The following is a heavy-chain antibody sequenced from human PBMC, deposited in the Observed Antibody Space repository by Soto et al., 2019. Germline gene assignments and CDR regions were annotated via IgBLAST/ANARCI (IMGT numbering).Heavy chain of an antibody. V-gene: IGHV1-24*01. D-gene: IGHD1-26*01. CDR1: GYTLTELS. CDR2: FDPEDGET. J-gene: IGHJ3*02. Sequence: ASVKVSCKVSGYTLTELSMHWVRQAPGKGLEWMGGFDPEDGETIYAQKFQGRVTMTEDTSTDTAYMELSSLRSEDTAVYYCATDLVFGSQGHDAFDIWGQGTMVTVSS. CDR3: ATDLVFGSQGHDAFDI.